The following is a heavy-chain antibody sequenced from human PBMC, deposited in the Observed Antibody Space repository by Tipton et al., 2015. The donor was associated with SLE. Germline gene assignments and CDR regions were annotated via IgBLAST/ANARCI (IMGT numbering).Heavy chain of an antibody. CDR2: IYYSGST. J-gene: IGHJ6*03. CDR3: ARGRGYDFIRYYYYMDV. D-gene: IGHD3-3*01. V-gene: IGHV4-31*03. Sequence: TLSLTCTVSGGSISSGGYYWSWIRQHPGKGLEWIGYIYYSGSTYYNPSLKSRVTISVDTSKNQFSLKLSSVTAADTAVYYCARGRGYDFIRYYYYMDVWGKETTVTVPS. CDR1: GGSISSGGYY.